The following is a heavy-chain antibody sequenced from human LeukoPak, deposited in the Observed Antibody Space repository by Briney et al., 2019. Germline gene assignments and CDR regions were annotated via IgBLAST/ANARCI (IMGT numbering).Heavy chain of an antibody. V-gene: IGHV3-30-3*02. CDR2: ISYDGSNK. CDR1: GFTFSSYA. CDR3: AKLPLYSSGYYLDAFDI. J-gene: IGHJ3*02. D-gene: IGHD3-22*01. Sequence: PGRSLRLSCAASGFTFSSYAMHWVRQAPGKGLEWVAVISYDGSNKYYADSVKGRFTISRDNSKNTLYLQMNSLRAEDTAVYYCAKLPLYSSGYYLDAFDIWGQGTMVTVSS.